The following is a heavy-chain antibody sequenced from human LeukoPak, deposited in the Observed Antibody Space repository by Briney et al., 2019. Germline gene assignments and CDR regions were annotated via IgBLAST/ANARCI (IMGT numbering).Heavy chain of an antibody. CDR2: IYFSGST. CDR1: GGSISSYY. D-gene: IGHD7-27*01. V-gene: IGHV4-59*01. CDR3: ARGWGYFDY. J-gene: IGHJ4*02. Sequence: PSETLSLTCTVSGGSISSYYWSWIRQPPGKGLEWIAYIYFSGSTNYNPSLKSRVTISGDTSKNQFSLRLSFVTAADTAEYYCARGWGYFDYWGQGTLVTVSS.